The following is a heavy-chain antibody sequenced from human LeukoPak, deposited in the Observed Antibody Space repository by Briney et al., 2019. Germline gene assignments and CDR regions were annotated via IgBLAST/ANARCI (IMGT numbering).Heavy chain of an antibody. CDR2: ISSSCSYI. D-gene: IGHD3-3*01. CDR3: ASLPPGYDFWSGYYTG. J-gene: IGHJ4*02. Sequence: PGGSLRLSCAASGFTFSSYSMNWVRQAPGKGLEWVSCISSSCSYIYYADSVKGRFTISRDNAKNSLYLRMNSLRAEDTAVYYCASLPPGYDFWSGYYTGWGQGTLVTVSS. CDR1: GFTFSSYS. V-gene: IGHV3-21*01.